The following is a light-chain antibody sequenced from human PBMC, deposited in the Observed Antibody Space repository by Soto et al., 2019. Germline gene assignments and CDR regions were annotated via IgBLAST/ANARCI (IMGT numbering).Light chain of an antibody. CDR2: TAS. V-gene: IGKV1-39*01. J-gene: IGKJ2*01. Sequence: DIQMTQSPSSLSASVGDRVTITCRASQSINNFLIWYQQKPGKAPRLLIYTASTLQSGVPSRFSGSGSGTDFTLTISNLQPEDFAAYYCQQSYTTPVFTFGQGT. CDR1: QSINNF. CDR3: QQSYTTPVFT.